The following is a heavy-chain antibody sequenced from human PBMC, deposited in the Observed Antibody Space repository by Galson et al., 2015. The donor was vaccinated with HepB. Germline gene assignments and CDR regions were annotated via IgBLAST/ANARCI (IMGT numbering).Heavy chain of an antibody. D-gene: IGHD2-21*02. V-gene: IGHV1-69*13. CDR1: GYTFTDYY. Sequence: SVKVSCKASGYTFTDYYVHWVRQAPGQGLEWMGEIIPIFGTANYAQKFQGRVTITADESTSTAYMELSSLRSEDTAVYYCARDKGERVTQANWFDPWGQGTLVTVSS. J-gene: IGHJ5*02. CDR3: ARDKGERVTQANWFDP. CDR2: IIPIFGTA.